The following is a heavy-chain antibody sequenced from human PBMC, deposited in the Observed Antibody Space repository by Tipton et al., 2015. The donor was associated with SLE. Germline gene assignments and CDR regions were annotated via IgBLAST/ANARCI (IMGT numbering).Heavy chain of an antibody. CDR3: AKDNYYGSGSYCQYNYGMDV. V-gene: IGHV3-9*01. J-gene: IGHJ6*02. Sequence: SLRLSCAASGFTFDDYAMHGVRRAPGKGLEWVSGISWNSGSIGYADSVKGRFTISRDNSKNSLYLQMNSLRTEDTALYYCAKDNYYGSGSYCQYNYGMDVWGQGTTVTVSS. CDR2: ISWNSGSI. CDR1: GFTFDDYA. D-gene: IGHD3-10*01.